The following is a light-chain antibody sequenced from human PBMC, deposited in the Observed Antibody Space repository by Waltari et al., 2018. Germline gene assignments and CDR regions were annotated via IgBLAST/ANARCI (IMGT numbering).Light chain of an antibody. V-gene: IGKV1-39*01. CDR2: AAS. J-gene: IGKJ5*01. CDR3: QQSYSTPQST. Sequence: DIQMTQFQSSLSAAVGDRVTITCRASQNINKYLNWYQHKPGKAPKLLIYAASSLLSGVPSRFSGSGSGTDFTLTISSLQPEDFATYYCQQSYSTPQSTFGQGTRLQIK. CDR1: QNINKY.